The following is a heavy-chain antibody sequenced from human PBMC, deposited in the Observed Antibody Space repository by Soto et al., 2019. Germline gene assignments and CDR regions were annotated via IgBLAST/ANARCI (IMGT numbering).Heavy chain of an antibody. D-gene: IGHD6-19*01. Sequence: EVQLLESGGGLVQPGGSLRLSCAASVFTFSSHAMSWVRQAPGKGLEWVSTISSGGDNTYSADSVKGRFTISRDNSKNALYLQMNSLRAEDTAVYYCAKDFDSNSSGLYGMDVWGQGTTVTVSS. CDR2: ISSGGDNT. CDR3: AKDFDSNSSGLYGMDV. V-gene: IGHV3-23*01. J-gene: IGHJ6*02. CDR1: VFTFSSHA.